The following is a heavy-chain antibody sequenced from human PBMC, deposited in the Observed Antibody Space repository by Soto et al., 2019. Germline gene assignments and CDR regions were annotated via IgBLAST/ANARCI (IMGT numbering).Heavy chain of an antibody. V-gene: IGHV1-3*05. J-gene: IGHJ4*02. CDR1: GYTFTSYA. CDR3: ARETYYYDSSGRRSYYFDY. Sequence: QVPLVQSGAEEKKPGASVKVSCKASGYTFTSYAMHWVRQAPGQRLEWMGWINAGNGNTKYSQKFQGRVTITRDTSASTAYMELSSLRSEDTAVYYCARETYYYDSSGRRSYYFDYWGQGTLVTVSS. D-gene: IGHD3-22*01. CDR2: INAGNGNT.